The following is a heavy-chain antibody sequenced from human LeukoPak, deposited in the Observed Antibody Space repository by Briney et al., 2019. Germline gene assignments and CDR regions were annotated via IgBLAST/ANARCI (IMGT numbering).Heavy chain of an antibody. CDR3: ARGWMGNWFDP. J-gene: IGHJ5*02. Sequence: SETLSLTCSVSGDSITTYYWSWIRQPAGKGLEWIGRLYKDGSTHYNPSLKSRVTISVDTSKNQFSLKLSSVTAADTAVYYCARGWMGNWFDPWGQGTLVTVSS. CDR1: GDSITTYY. D-gene: IGHD2-2*03. CDR2: LYKDGST. V-gene: IGHV4-4*07.